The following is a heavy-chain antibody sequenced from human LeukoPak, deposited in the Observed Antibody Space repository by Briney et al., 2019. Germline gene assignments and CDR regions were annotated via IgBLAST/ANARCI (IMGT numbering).Heavy chain of an antibody. CDR1: GFVFSNFE. D-gene: IGHD6-25*01. Sequence: PGGALRLSCAASGFVFSNFEMNWVRQAPGKGVEWLGSTEYDADSVKCLFTISRDNSKNTLYLQMDSLTPDDTAVYYCARLKRPNYFDYWGQGTLVIVSS. CDR3: ARLKRPNYFDY. V-gene: IGHV3-30*04. J-gene: IGHJ4*02. CDR2: STE.